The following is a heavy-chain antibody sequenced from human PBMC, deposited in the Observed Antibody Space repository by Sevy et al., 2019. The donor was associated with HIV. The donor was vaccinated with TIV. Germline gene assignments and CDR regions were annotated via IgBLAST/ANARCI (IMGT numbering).Heavy chain of an antibody. Sequence: SETLSLTCTVSGGSISSYYWSWIRQPAGKGLEWIGRIYTSGSTNYNPSLKSRVTMSVATSKNQFSLKLSSVTAADTAAYYCARDQEGITRRPPFSYYYGMDVWGQGTTVTVSS. D-gene: IGHD3-10*01. CDR1: GGSISSYY. CDR3: ARDQEGITRRPPFSYYYGMDV. CDR2: IYTSGST. V-gene: IGHV4-4*07. J-gene: IGHJ6*02.